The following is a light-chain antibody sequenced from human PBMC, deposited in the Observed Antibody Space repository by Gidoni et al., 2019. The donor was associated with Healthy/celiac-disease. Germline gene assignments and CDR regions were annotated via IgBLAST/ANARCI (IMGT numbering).Light chain of an antibody. CDR2: WAS. V-gene: IGKV4-1*01. Sequence: DIVMTQYPDSLAVSLGERATINCKPSQSVLYSSNNKNYLAWYQQKPGQPPMLLIYWASTRESGVPDRFSGSGSGTDFTLTISSLQAEDVAVYYCQQYYSTPLTFGGGTKVEIK. CDR3: QQYYSTPLT. J-gene: IGKJ4*01. CDR1: QSVLYSSNNKNY.